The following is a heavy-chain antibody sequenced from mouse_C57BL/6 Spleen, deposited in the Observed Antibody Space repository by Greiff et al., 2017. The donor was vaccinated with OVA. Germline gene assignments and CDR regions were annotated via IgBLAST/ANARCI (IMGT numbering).Heavy chain of an antibody. CDR1: GYSITSGYY. V-gene: IGHV3-6*01. J-gene: IGHJ4*01. CDR2: ISYDGSN. D-gene: IGHD1-1*01. CDR3: ARGEDYYGSSYGYAMDY. Sequence: EVKLQESGPGLVKPSQSLSLTCSVTGYSITSGYYWNWIRQFPGNKLEWMGYISYDGSNNYNPSLKNRISITRDTSKNQFFLKLNSVTTEDTATYYCARGEDYYGSSYGYAMDYWGQGTSVTVSS.